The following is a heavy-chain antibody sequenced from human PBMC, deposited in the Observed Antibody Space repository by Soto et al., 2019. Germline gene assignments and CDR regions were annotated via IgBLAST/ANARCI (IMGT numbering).Heavy chain of an antibody. V-gene: IGHV4-59*01. CDR3: ARLEHGSSWQNYYYYYGMDV. CDR1: GGSISSYY. J-gene: IGHJ6*02. D-gene: IGHD6-13*01. CDR2: IYYSGST. Sequence: PSETLSLTCTVSGGSISSYYWSWIRQPPGKGLEWIGYIYYSGSTNYNPSLKSRVTISVDTSKNQFSLKLSSVTAADTAVYYCARLEHGSSWQNYYYYYGMDVWGQGTTVTVSS.